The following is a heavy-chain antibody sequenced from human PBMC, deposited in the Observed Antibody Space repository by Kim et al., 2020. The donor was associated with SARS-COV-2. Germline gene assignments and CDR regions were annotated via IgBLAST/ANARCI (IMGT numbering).Heavy chain of an antibody. CDR1: GFTFSSYG. D-gene: IGHD1-26*01. CDR3: AKDRLRRVGATRGVYYYG. Sequence: GGSLRLSCAASGFTFSSYGMHWVRQAPGKGLEWVAVISYDGSNKYYADSVKGRFTISRDNSKNTLYLQMNSLRAEDTAVYYCAKDRLRRVGATRGVYYYG. V-gene: IGHV3-30*18. CDR2: ISYDGSNK. J-gene: IGHJ6*01.